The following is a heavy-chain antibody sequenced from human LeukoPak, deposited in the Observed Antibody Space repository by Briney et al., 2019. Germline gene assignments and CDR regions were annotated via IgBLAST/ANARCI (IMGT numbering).Heavy chain of an antibody. CDR2: IKSKTDGGTT. CDR3: TTGYCSGGSCYQYYFDY. D-gene: IGHD2-15*01. V-gene: IGHV3-15*01. Sequence: PGGSLRLSCAASGFTFSNAWMSWVRRAPGKGLEWVGRIKSKTDGGTTDYAAPVKGRFTILRDDSKNTLYLQMNSLKTEDTAVYYCTTGYCSGGSCYQYYFDYWGQGTLVTVSS. CDR1: GFTFSNAW. J-gene: IGHJ4*02.